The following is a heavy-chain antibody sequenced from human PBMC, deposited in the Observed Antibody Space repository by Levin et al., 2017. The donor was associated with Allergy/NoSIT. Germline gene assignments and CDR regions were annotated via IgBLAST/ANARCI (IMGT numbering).Heavy chain of an antibody. CDR2: ISGSGGST. J-gene: IGHJ6*02. D-gene: IGHD6-19*01. V-gene: IGHV3-23*01. Sequence: GESLKISCAASGFTFSSYAMSWVRQAPGKGMEWVSAISGSGGSTYYADSVKGRFTISRDNSKNTLYLQMNSLRAEDTAVYYCAKGQQWLVLSRSRYYGMDVWGQGTTVTVSS. CDR1: GFTFSSYA. CDR3: AKGQQWLVLSRSRYYGMDV.